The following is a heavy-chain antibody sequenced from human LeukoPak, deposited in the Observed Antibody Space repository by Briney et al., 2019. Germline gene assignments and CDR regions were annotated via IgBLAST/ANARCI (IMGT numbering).Heavy chain of an antibody. D-gene: IGHD3-3*01. CDR1: GYTFTGYY. Sequence: ASVKVSCKASGYTFTGYYMHWVRQAPGQGLEWMVWINPNSGVTNYAQKFQGRVTMTRDTSISTAYMELSRLRSDDTAVCYCARAPDFWSGYYTGRAFDIWGQGTMVTVSS. CDR2: INPNSGVT. V-gene: IGHV1-2*02. J-gene: IGHJ3*02. CDR3: ARAPDFWSGYYTGRAFDI.